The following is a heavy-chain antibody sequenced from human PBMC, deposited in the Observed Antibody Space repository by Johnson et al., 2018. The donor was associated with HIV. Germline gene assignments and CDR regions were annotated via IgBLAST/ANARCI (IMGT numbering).Heavy chain of an antibody. V-gene: IGHV3-49*03. J-gene: IGHJ3*02. CDR1: GFTFGDYA. CDR2: IRSIAYGGTR. D-gene: IGHD3-3*01. CDR3: ARVSRSGYYLVRVFDI. Sequence: AQLVASGGGLVQPGWSLRLSCTASGFTFGDYALSWFRQAPEKGLEWVGFIRSIAYGGTREYAASVTGRFTISRDNSKNTLYLQMNSLRAEDTAVYYCARVSRSGYYLVRVFDIWGQGTMVTVSS.